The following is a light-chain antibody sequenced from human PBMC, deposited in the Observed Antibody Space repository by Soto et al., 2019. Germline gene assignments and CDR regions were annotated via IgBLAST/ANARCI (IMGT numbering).Light chain of an antibody. J-gene: IGLJ2*01. CDR1: SSDVGIYNC. V-gene: IGLV2-8*01. Sequence: QSVLTQPPSASGSPGQSVTISCTGTSSDVGIYNCVSWYQQHPGKAPKLIIYEVSKRPSGVPDRFSGSKSGNGASLTVSGLQAEDEADYYCSSCAGNNKAVFGGGTKVTVL. CDR2: EVS. CDR3: SSCAGNNKAV.